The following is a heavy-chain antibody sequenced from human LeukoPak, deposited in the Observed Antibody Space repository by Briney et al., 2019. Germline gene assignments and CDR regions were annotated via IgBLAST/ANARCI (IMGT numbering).Heavy chain of an antibody. V-gene: IGHV4-39*07. J-gene: IGHJ3*02. Sequence: NTSETLSLTCSVSGGSISSGSNYWVWIRQPPGKTLEWIGSIYSSGSTYYNSSLKSRVFILMDTSKNHFSLTLTSVTAADTALYYCARSDGYGLVDIWGQGTMVTFPS. CDR1: GGSISSGSNY. CDR2: IYSSGST. D-gene: IGHD3-10*01. CDR3: ARSDGYGLVDI.